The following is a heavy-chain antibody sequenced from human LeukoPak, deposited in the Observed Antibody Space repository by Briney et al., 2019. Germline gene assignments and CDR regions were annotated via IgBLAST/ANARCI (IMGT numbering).Heavy chain of an antibody. J-gene: IGHJ6*03. D-gene: IGHD6-19*01. CDR3: ARETTSSGWGIYYYYYYMDV. CDR2: IYYSGST. Sequence: SETLSLTCTVSGGSISSSSYYWGWIRQPPGKGLEWIGSIYYSGSTYYNPSLKSRVTMSVDTSKNQFSLKLSSVTAADTAVYYCARETTSSGWGIYYYYYYMDVWGKGTTVTISS. CDR1: GGSISSSSYY. V-gene: IGHV4-39*07.